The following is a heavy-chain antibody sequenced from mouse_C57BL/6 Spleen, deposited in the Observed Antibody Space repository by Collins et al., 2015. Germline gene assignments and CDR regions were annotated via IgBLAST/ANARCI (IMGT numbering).Heavy chain of an antibody. D-gene: IGHD1-1*01. Sequence: SDYGFHWVRQAPEKGLEWIAYINSANNSIYYADTVKGRFTISRDNAKNTLFLQMTSLRSEDTAMYFCTRGLYGAFDYWGQGTTLTVSS. J-gene: IGHJ2*01. V-gene: IGHV5-17*01. CDR3: TRGLYGAFDY. CDR2: INSANNSI. CDR1: SDYG.